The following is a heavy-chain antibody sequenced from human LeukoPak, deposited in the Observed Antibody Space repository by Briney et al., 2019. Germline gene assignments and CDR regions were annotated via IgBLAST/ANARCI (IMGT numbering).Heavy chain of an antibody. D-gene: IGHD6-19*01. V-gene: IGHV4-4*07. CDR1: GGSISRYY. Sequence: SETLSLTCTVSGGSISRYYWSWIRQPAGKGLEWIGRIYTSGSTNYNPSLKSRVTMSVDTSKNHLSLKLSSVTAADTAVYYCARGIAVAGTGTFDIWGQGILVTVSS. CDR2: IYTSGST. CDR3: ARGIAVAGTGTFDI. J-gene: IGHJ3*02.